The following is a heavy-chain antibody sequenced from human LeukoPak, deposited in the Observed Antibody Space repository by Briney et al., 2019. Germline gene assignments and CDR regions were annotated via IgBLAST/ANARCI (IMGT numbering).Heavy chain of an antibody. Sequence: TGGSLRLSCAASGFTFSSYWMHWVRQAPGKGLVWVSRINSDGSSTSYADSVKGRFTISRDNAKDTLYLQMNSLRAEDTAVYYCARVWFGELGPYFDYWGQGTLVTVSS. J-gene: IGHJ4*02. CDR1: GFTFSSYW. V-gene: IGHV3-74*01. CDR2: INSDGSST. CDR3: ARVWFGELGPYFDY. D-gene: IGHD3-10*01.